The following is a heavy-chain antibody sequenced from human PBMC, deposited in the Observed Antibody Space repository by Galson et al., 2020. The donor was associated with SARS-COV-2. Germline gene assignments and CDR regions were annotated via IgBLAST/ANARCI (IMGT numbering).Heavy chain of an antibody. V-gene: IGHV3-30-3*01. CDR3: ARDQYVHAFDS. J-gene: IGHJ3*02. Sequence: SLKISCAAPGFTFSSYAMHWVRQAPGKGLEWVAVISYDGSNKYYADSVKGRFTISRDNSKNTLYLQMNSLRAEDTAVYYCARDQYVHAFDSCGRGTMVTVSS. D-gene: IGHD3-10*02. CDR1: GFTFSSYA. CDR2: ISYDGSNK.